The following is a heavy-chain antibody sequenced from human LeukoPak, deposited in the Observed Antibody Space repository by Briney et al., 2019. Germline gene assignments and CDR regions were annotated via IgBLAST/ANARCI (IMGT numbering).Heavy chain of an antibody. V-gene: IGHV3-9*01. J-gene: IGHJ6*03. D-gene: IGHD2-8*01. CDR2: ISWNSGSI. CDR1: GFTFDDYA. Sequence: GGSLRLSCAAPGFTFDDYAMHWVRQAPGKGLEWVSGISWNSGSIGYADSVKGRFTISRDNSKNTLYLQMNSLRAEDTAVYYCAKDSFYCTNCLPRNGGYYYYYMDVWGKGTTVTVSS. CDR3: AKDSFYCTNCLPRNGGYYYYYMDV.